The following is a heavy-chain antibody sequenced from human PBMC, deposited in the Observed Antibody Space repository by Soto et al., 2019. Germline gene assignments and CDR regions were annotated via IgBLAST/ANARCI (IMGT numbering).Heavy chain of an antibody. CDR3: ATAYVYDFENSNYYRDAFDI. D-gene: IGHD3-22*01. CDR2: MYPDDSDI. Sequence: GESLTISCTTSGYSFSFYWIGWVRQMPGKGLEWMAIMYPDDSDIRYSPSFEAHVTISADKSTSTAFLQWSSLKASDTAMDYCATAYVYDFENSNYYRDAFDIWGQGTLVTVSS. CDR1: GYSFSFYW. J-gene: IGHJ3*02. V-gene: IGHV5-51*01.